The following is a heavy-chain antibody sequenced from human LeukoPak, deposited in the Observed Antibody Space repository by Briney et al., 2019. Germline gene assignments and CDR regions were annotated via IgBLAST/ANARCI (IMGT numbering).Heavy chain of an antibody. CDR1: GYTFTSYY. J-gene: IGHJ4*02. Sequence: ASVKVSCKASGYTFTSYYMHWVRQAPGRGLEWMGIINPSGGSTSYAQKFQGRVTMTRDTSTSTVYMELSSLRSEDTAVYYCARDIWLLGRDGYNYSDYWGQRTLVTVSS. V-gene: IGHV1-46*03. CDR2: INPSGGST. CDR3: ARDIWLLGRDGYNYSDY. D-gene: IGHD5-24*01.